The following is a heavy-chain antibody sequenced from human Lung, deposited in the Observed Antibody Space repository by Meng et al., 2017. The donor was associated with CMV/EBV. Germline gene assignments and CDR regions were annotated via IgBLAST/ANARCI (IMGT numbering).Heavy chain of an antibody. CDR2: INQDGSEK. D-gene: IGHD3-16*01. CDR1: GFTFSSYW. Sequence: EFXKISCAASGFTFSSYWMSWVRQAPGKGLEWVANINQDGSEKYYVDSVEGRFTISRDNAKDSLYLQMNALRAEDTAVYYCARRPWGLDVWGQGTTVTVSS. J-gene: IGHJ6*02. V-gene: IGHV3-7*01. CDR3: ARRPWGLDV.